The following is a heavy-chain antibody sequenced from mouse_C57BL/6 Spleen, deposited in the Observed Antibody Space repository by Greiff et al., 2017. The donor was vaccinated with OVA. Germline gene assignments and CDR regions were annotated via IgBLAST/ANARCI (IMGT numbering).Heavy chain of an antibody. D-gene: IGHD1-1*01. J-gene: IGHJ4*01. V-gene: IGHV5-17*01. Sequence: EVQLQQSGGGLVKPGGSLKLSCAASGFTFSDYGMHWVRQAPEKGLEWVAYISSGSSTIYYADTVKGRFTISRDNAKNTLFLQMTSLRSEDTAMYYCARPLYYGSSYAMDYWGQGTSVTVSS. CDR1: GFTFSDYG. CDR3: ARPLYYGSSYAMDY. CDR2: ISSGSSTI.